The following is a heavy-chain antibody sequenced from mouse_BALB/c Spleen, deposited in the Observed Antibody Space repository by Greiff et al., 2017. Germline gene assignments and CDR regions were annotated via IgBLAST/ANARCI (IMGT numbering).Heavy chain of an antibody. D-gene: IGHD2-4*01. CDR2: ISTYYGDA. J-gene: IGHJ4*01. Sequence: VKLQESGAELVRPGVSVKISCKGSGYTFTDYAMHWVKQSHAKSLEWIGVISTYYGDASYNQKFKGKATMTVDKSSSTAYMELARLTSEDSAIYYCARRYYDYDGAMDYWGQGTSVTVSS. CDR1: GYTFTDYA. CDR3: ARRYYDYDGAMDY. V-gene: IGHV1S137*01.